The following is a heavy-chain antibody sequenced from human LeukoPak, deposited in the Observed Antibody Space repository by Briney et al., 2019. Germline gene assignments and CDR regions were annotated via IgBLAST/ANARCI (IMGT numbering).Heavy chain of an antibody. CDR1: GFTFSHYS. V-gene: IGHV3-21*01. D-gene: IGHD4-11*01. CDR2: ISSSSSYI. J-gene: IGHJ6*02. Sequence: GGSLRLSCAASGFTFSHYSMNWVRQAPGKGLEWVSSISSSSSYIYYADSVKGRFTISRDNAKNALYLQMNSLRAEDTAVYYCATVQVTTVTYYYYGMEVWGQGTTVTVSS. CDR3: ATVQVTTVTYYYYGMEV.